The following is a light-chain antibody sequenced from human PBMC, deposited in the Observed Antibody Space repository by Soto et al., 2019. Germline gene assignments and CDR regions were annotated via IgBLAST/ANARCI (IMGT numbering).Light chain of an antibody. Sequence: EIFLTQSPATLSMSPGERATLSCRASQTVTTRLAWYQQRPGQAPRLLIYGASTRATGVPARFSGSASDTEVTLTISSLQSEDFAVYCCQQYHNWPPYTFGQGTKLDI. CDR2: GAS. J-gene: IGKJ2*01. CDR1: QTVTTR. V-gene: IGKV3-15*01. CDR3: QQYHNWPPYT.